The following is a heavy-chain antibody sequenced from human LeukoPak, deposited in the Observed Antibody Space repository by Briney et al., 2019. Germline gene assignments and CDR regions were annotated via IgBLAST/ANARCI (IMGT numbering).Heavy chain of an antibody. V-gene: IGHV3-20*04. J-gene: IGHJ4*02. CDR3: ARVSGYSYGDPDY. CDR2: INWNGGST. Sequence: GGSLRLSCAASGFTFDDYGMSWVRQAPGKGLEWVSGINWNGGSTGYVDSVKGRFTISRDNAKNSPYLQMNSLRAEDTALYYCARVSGYSYGDPDYWGQGTLVTVSS. CDR1: GFTFDDYG. D-gene: IGHD5-18*01.